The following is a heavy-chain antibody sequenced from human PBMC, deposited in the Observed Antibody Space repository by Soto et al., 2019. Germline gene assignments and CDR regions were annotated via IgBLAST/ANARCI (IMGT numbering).Heavy chain of an antibody. V-gene: IGHV4-61*01. CDR2: IYYSGST. CDR1: GGSVSSGSYY. J-gene: IGHJ6*02. Sequence: SETLSLTCTVSGGSVSSGSYYWSWIRQPPGKGLEWIGYIYYSGSTNYNPSLKSRVTISVDTSKNQFSLKLSSVTAADTAVYYCARDRITMVRGVNVYYYYGMDVWGQGTTVTVSS. D-gene: IGHD3-10*01. CDR3: ARDRITMVRGVNVYYYYGMDV.